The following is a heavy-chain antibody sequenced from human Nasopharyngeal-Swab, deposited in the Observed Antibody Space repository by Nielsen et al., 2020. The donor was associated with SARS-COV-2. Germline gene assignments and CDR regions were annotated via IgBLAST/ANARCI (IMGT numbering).Heavy chain of an antibody. Sequence: ASVKVSCKASGYTFTSYGISWVRQAPGQGLEWMGWISAYNGNTNYAQKLQGRVTMTTDTSTSTAYMELRSLRSDDTAVYYCARIRPKVGRDDAFDIWGQGTMVTVSS. D-gene: IGHD3-10*01. CDR2: ISAYNGNT. CDR3: ARIRPKVGRDDAFDI. CDR1: GYTFTSYG. V-gene: IGHV1-18*01. J-gene: IGHJ3*02.